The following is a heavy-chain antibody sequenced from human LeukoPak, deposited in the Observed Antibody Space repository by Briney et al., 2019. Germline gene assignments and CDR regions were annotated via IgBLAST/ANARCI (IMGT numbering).Heavy chain of an antibody. J-gene: IGHJ4*02. CDR2: IRYDGSNK. CDR1: GFTFSSYG. CDR3: AILRGDCSSTSCYTFYYFDY. V-gene: IGHV3-30*02. Sequence: GGSLRLSCAASGFTFSSYGMHWVRQAPGKGLEWVAFIRYDGSNKYYADSVKGRFTISRDNSKNMLYLQMNSLRAEDTAVYYCAILRGDCSSTSCYTFYYFDYWGQGTLVTVSS. D-gene: IGHD2-2*02.